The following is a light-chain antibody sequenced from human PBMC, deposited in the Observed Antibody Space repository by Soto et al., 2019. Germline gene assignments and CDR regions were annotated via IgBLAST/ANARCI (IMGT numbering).Light chain of an antibody. CDR2: GAS. Sequence: EIVMTQSPATLSVSPGESATLSCRASQSVSSHLGWFQQKPGQVPRLLIYGASHRVPGIPARFSGSGSGTEFTLTICGLQSEDFAVYYCQQASNWPRTFGQGTKVEIE. V-gene: IGKV3-15*01. CDR1: QSVSSH. CDR3: QQASNWPRT. J-gene: IGKJ1*01.